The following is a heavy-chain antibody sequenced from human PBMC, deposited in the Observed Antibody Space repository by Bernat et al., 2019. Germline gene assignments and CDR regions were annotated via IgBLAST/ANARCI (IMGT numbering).Heavy chain of an antibody. J-gene: IGHJ5*02. CDR3: ARRGGYYGSGAFDP. D-gene: IGHD3-10*01. Sequence: QVQLQESGPGLVKPSETLSLTCTVSGGSISSYYWSWIRQPPGKGLEWIGYIYYSGSTNYNPSLKSRVTISVDTSKNQFSLKLSSVTAADTAVYYCARRGGYYGSGAFDPWGQGTLVTVSS. CDR2: IYYSGST. CDR1: GGSISSYY. V-gene: IGHV4-59*08.